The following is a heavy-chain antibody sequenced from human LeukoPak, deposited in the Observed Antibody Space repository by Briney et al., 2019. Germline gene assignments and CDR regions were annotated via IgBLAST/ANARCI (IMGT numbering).Heavy chain of an antibody. Sequence: GGSLRLSCAGSGFAFESFTMTWVRQAPGKGLEWVSLISDTGRDINYADSVRGRFTISRDNTKNSLFLQMDSLRVEDTAIYYCAKGLFSAYDKYLDSWGQGTTVTVSS. CDR2: ISDTGRDI. CDR1: GFAFESFT. CDR3: AKGLFSAYDKYLDS. V-gene: IGHV3-21*04. D-gene: IGHD5-12*01. J-gene: IGHJ6*02.